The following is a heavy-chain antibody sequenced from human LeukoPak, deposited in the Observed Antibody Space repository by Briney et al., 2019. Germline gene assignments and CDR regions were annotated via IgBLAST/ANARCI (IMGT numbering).Heavy chain of an antibody. D-gene: IGHD6-13*01. CDR2: ISSSSSYI. V-gene: IGHV3-21*01. Sequence: GSLRLSCAASGFTFSSYSMNWVRQAPGKGLEWVSSISSSSSYIYFADSVKGRFTISRDNAKNSLYLQMNSLRAEDTAVYYCASGNRYSSSWAFDYWGQGTLVTVSS. CDR3: ASGNRYSSSWAFDY. J-gene: IGHJ4*02. CDR1: GFTFSSYS.